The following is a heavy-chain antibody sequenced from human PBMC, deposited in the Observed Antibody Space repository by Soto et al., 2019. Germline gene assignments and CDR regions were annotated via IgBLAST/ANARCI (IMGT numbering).Heavy chain of an antibody. J-gene: IGHJ5*02. D-gene: IGHD5-12*01. CDR1: GFRFSDFA. V-gene: IGHV3-23*01. Sequence: EVPLLESGGGFVQPGGSLRLSCAASGFRFSDFAMTWVRQAPGRGLEWVSAITGTASSTYYADSVKGRFTISRDNSKNALWRQKNILRPEDTAIYYCAKGAEGYVVSSRFSWGQGTLVTVSS. CDR2: ITGTASST. CDR3: AKGAEGYVVSSRFS.